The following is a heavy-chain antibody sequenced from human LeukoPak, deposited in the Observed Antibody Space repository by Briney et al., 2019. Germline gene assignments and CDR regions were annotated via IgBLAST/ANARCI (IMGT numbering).Heavy chain of an antibody. J-gene: IGHJ4*02. CDR2: IYSGGST. D-gene: IGHD4-17*01. CDR1: GFTVSSNY. CDR3: AKTSVTTSLDY. V-gene: IGHV3-53*01. Sequence: GGSPRLSCAASGFTVSSNYMSWVRQAPGKGLKWVSVIYSGGSTYYADSVKGRFTISRDNSKNTLYLQMNSLRAEDTAVYYCAKTSVTTSLDYWGQGTLVTVSS.